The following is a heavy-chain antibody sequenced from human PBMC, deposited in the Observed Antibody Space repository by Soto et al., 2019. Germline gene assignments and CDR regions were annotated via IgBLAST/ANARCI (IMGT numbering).Heavy chain of an antibody. D-gene: IGHD3-22*01. J-gene: IGHJ4*02. CDR1: GFTFRNYA. V-gene: IGHV3-23*01. CDR3: AKGMYYYDSSGYRLFDY. CDR2: ISVSGGST. Sequence: GGSLRLSCAASGFTFRNYAMNWVRQAPGKGLEWVSGISVSGGSTYYADSVKGRFAVSRDNSKNTVYLQMNSLRAEDTAVYFCAKGMYYYDSSGYRLFDYWGQGTLVTVSS.